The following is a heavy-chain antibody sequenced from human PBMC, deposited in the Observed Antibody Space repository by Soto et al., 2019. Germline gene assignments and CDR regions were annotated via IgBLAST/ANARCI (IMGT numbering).Heavy chain of an antibody. CDR3: AHHPYDGLGRYSFDS. V-gene: IGHV2-5*02. J-gene: IGHJ4*02. CDR2: IYWDDDK. Sequence: QITLKESGPTLVRPTQTLTLTCTVSGFSLTTRGVGVGWIRQPPGKALEWLAVIYWDDDKRYSSSLKSRLTIHKDTSKHQVVLTMTTIDPVDTATYYSAHHPYDGLGRYSFDSWFQGTLVTVSS. D-gene: IGHD3-10*01. CDR1: GFSLTTRGVG.